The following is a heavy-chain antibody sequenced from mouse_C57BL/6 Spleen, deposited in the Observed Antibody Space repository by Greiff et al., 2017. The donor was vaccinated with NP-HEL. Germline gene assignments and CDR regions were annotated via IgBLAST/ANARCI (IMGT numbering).Heavy chain of an antibody. Sequence: LQESGPELVKPGASVKISCKASGYAFSSSWMNWVKQRPGKGLEWIGRIYPGDGDTNYNGKFKGKATLTADKSSSTAYMQLSSLTSEDSAVYFCARSGYSNYAMDYWGQGTSVTVSS. CDR1: GYAFSSSW. V-gene: IGHV1-82*01. J-gene: IGHJ4*01. CDR3: ARSGYSNYAMDY. D-gene: IGHD2-5*01. CDR2: IYPGDGDT.